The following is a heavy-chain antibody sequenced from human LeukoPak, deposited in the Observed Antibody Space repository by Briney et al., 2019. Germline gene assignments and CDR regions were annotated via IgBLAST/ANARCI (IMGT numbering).Heavy chain of an antibody. CDR3: ARGRWGSHSGYLYYYYYYMDV. D-gene: IGHD5-12*01. Sequence: SVKVSCKASGGTFSSYAISWVRQAPGQGLEWMGGIIPIFGTANYAQKFQGRVTITTDESTSTAYMELSSLRSEDTAVYYCARGRWGSHSGYLYYYYYYMDVWGKGTTVTVSS. CDR1: GGTFSSYA. CDR2: IIPIFGTA. J-gene: IGHJ6*03. V-gene: IGHV1-69*05.